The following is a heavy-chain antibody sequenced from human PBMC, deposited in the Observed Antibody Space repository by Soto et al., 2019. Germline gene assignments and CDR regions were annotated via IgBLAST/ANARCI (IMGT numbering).Heavy chain of an antibody. Sequence: QVQLVQSGSEVKKPGASVTVSCKSSGYTFSNYGVTCVLQAPGQGLERLGWVSAYNRNTDYAQKFENRATMTIDTSTNTAYLERRGLTPDDTAVYYCASEMRWEPLLYWGQGTL. CDR2: VSAYNRNT. CDR3: ASEMRWEPLLY. J-gene: IGHJ4*02. V-gene: IGHV1-18*01. D-gene: IGHD1-26*01. CDR1: GYTFSNYG.